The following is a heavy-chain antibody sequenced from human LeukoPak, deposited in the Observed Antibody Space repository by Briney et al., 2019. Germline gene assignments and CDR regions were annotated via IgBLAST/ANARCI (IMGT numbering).Heavy chain of an antibody. Sequence: ASVKVSCXASGYTFTGYYMHWVRQARGQGLEWMAWINPNSGGTNYAQKFQGRVTMTRDTSISTAYMELSRLRSDDTAVYYCARDQKELEPWDFDYWGQGTLVTVSS. J-gene: IGHJ4*02. CDR3: ARDQKELEPWDFDY. CDR2: INPNSGGT. CDR1: GYTFTGYY. V-gene: IGHV1-2*02. D-gene: IGHD1-1*01.